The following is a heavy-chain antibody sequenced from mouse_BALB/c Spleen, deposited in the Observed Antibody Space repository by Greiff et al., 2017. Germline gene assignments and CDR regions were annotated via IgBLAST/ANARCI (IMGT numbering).Heavy chain of an antibody. J-gene: IGHJ4*01. D-gene: IGHD2-4*01. CDR3: ARLNYDYDGYTMDY. CDR2: ISSGGGST. Sequence: EVKLQESGGGLVKPGGSLKLSCAASGFAFSSYDMSWVRQTPEKRLEWVAYISSGGGSTYYPDTVKGRFTISRDNAKNTLYLQMSSLKSEDTAMYYCARLNYDYDGYTMDYWGQGTSVTVSS. V-gene: IGHV5-12-1*01. CDR1: GFAFSSYD.